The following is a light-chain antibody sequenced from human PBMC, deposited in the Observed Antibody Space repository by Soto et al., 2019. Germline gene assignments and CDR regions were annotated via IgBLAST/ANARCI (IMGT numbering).Light chain of an antibody. CDR1: QSVSNN. CDR3: QQYNNWPPYT. V-gene: IGKV3-15*01. J-gene: IGKJ2*01. CDR2: DTS. Sequence: EIVMRQSPATLSVSPGERVTLSCRASQSVSNNLAWYQQKPGQAPRLLIYDTSTRATGIPVRFSGSGSGTEFTLTISGLQSEDSALYYCQQYNNWPPYTFGQGTKLEIK.